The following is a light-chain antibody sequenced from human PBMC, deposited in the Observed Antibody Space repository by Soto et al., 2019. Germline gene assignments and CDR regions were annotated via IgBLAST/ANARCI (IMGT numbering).Light chain of an antibody. CDR2: AAA. J-gene: IGKJ2*01. Sequence: EVVLTQSPGTLSLSPGERATLSCRASQGVNSNSLAWYQQKPGQAPRLLMYAAANRATGIPDRFSGSGSGTDFTLTISRLEPEDFATYYCQQSYSTPYTFGQGTKLEIK. CDR1: QGVNSNS. CDR3: QQSYSTPYT. V-gene: IGKV3-20*01.